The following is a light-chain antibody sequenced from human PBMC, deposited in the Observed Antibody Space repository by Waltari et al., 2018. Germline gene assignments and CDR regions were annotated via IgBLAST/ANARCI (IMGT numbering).Light chain of an antibody. V-gene: IGKV4-1*01. Sequence: EIVIAETADSQAACLVERSTRNRKSSQCVLHRPNNQNYLAWYQLKPGQPPRLLIYGASTRDPGIPERFSGSGSGTDFTLTISRLEAEDFAVYYCHHHGTSLMCTFGQGTKVEIK. CDR1: QCVLHRPNNQNY. CDR2: GAS. CDR3: HHHGTSLMCT. J-gene: IGKJ2*02.